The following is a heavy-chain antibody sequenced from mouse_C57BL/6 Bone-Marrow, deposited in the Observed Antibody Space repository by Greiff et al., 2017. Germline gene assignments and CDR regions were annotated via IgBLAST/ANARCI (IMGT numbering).Heavy chain of an antibody. V-gene: IGHV5-12*01. CDR1: GFTFSDYY. CDR3: ARRELRDYAMEY. Sequence: EVQLVESGGGLVQPGGSLKLSCAASGFTFSDYYMYWVRQTPEKRLEWVAYISNGGGSTYYPDTVKVRFTISRDNAKNTLYLHMSRLKSEDTAMYYCARRELRDYAMEYWGQGTSVTVSS. J-gene: IGHJ4*01. D-gene: IGHD1-1*01. CDR2: ISNGGGST.